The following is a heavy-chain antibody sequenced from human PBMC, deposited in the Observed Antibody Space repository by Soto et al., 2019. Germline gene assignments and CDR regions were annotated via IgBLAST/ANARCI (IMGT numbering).Heavy chain of an antibody. J-gene: IGHJ4*02. D-gene: IGHD6-13*01. V-gene: IGHV3-23*01. CDR1: GFTFSNYA. CDR2: ISGSGGST. Sequence: EVQLLESGGDLVQPGGSLRLSCAASGFTFSNYAMNWVRLAPGKGLEWVSVISGSGGSTYYADSVKGRFTISRDNSKNSLYLQMNSLRTEDTAVYYCASGGIASSSEYWGQGTLVTVSS. CDR3: ASGGIASSSEY.